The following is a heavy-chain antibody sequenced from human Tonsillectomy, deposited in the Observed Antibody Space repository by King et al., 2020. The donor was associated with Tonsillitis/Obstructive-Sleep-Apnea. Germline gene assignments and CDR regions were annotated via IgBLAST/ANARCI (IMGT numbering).Heavy chain of an antibody. Sequence: VQLVESGAEVKKPGASVKVSCKASGYTFTSYYMHWVRQAPGQGLEWMGIINPSGGSTSYAQKFQGRVTMTRDTSTSTVYMELSSLRSEDTAVYYCAGVILQQRMTDAFDIWGQGTMVTVSS. CDR3: AGVILQQRMTDAFDI. V-gene: IGHV1-46*01. D-gene: IGHD4-11*01. CDR1: GYTFTSYY. J-gene: IGHJ3*02. CDR2: INPSGGST.